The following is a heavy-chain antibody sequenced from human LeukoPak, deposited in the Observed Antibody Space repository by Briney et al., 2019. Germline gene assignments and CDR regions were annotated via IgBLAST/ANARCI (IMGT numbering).Heavy chain of an antibody. CDR3: AKDAQGGSGSYSWGTFDY. V-gene: IGHV3-23*01. D-gene: IGHD3-10*01. J-gene: IGHJ4*02. CDR2: VNSGGFT. Sequence: GGSLRLSCAASGFTFNNYAMSWVRQAPGKGLDWVSGVNSGGFTVYADSVKGRFTISRDNSKNTLYLQMNSLRAEDTAVYYCAKDAQGGSGSYSWGTFDYWGQGTLVTVSS. CDR1: GFTFNNYA.